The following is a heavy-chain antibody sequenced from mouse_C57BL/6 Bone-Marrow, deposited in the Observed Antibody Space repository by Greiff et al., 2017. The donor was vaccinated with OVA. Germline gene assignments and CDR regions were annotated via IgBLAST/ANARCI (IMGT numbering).Heavy chain of an antibody. CDR3: VSRGTTARFAY. D-gene: IGHD1-2*01. CDR1: GFSFNTYA. Sequence: EVKLVESGGGLVQPKGSLKLSCAASGFSFNTYAMNWVRQAPGKGLEWVARIRSKSNNYATYYADSVKDRFTISRDDSESMLYLQMNNLKTEDTAMYYCVSRGTTARFAYWGQGTLVTVSA. CDR2: IRSKSNNYAT. J-gene: IGHJ3*01. V-gene: IGHV10-1*01.